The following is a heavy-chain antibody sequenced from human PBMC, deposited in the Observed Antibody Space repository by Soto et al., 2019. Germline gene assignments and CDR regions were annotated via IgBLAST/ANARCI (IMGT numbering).Heavy chain of an antibody. Sequence: EVQLAESGGALVQPGGSLRVSCAASGFTFSSYWMTWVRQAPGMGLEWVANIKPDGSEKFYVDSVKGRFTISRDNAKNSLYLQMNSLRAEDTAVYYCARDGYCSSTTCYSDAFNIWGQGTKVTVSS. D-gene: IGHD2-2*03. CDR2: IKPDGSEK. CDR1: GFTFSSYW. J-gene: IGHJ3*02. V-gene: IGHV3-7*03. CDR3: ARDGYCSSTTCYSDAFNI.